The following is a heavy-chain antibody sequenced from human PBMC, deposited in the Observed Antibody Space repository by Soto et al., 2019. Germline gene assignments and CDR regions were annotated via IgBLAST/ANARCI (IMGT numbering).Heavy chain of an antibody. V-gene: IGHV1-69*13. Sequence: SVKVSCKASGGTFSSYAISWVRQAPGQGLEWMGGIIPIFGTANYAQKFQGRVTITADESTSAAYMELSSLRSEDTAVYYCARDPGYCSGGSCYSDYWGQGTLVTVSS. CDR3: ARDPGYCSGGSCYSDY. D-gene: IGHD2-15*01. CDR1: GGTFSSYA. CDR2: IIPIFGTA. J-gene: IGHJ4*02.